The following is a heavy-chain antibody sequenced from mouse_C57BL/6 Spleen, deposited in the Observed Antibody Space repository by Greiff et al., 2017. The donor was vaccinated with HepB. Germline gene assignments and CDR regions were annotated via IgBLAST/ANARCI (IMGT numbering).Heavy chain of an antibody. CDR3: AMSDYYGTPSCYFDV. V-gene: IGHV1-69*01. CDR2: IDPSDSYT. D-gene: IGHD1-1*01. Sequence: QVQLQQPGAELVMPGASVKLSCKASGYTFTSYWMHWVKQRPGQGLEWIGEIDPSDSYTNYNQKFKGKSTLTVDKSSSTAYMQLSSLTSEDSAVYYCAMSDYYGTPSCYFDVWGPGTTVTVSS. J-gene: IGHJ1*01. CDR1: GYTFTSYW.